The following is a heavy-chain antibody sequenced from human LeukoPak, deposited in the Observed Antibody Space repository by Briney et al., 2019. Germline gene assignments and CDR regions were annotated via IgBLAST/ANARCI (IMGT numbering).Heavy chain of an antibody. CDR3: ARVGSWSSGWYFWFDP. D-gene: IGHD6-19*01. CDR2: IYYSGST. V-gene: IGHV4-59*01. Sequence: PSETLSLTCTVSGGSISSYYWSWIRQPPGKGLEWIGYIYYSGSTNYNPSLKSRVTISVDTSKNQFSLKLSSVTAADTAVYYCARVGSWSSGWYFWFDPWGQGTLVTVSS. CDR1: GGSISSYY. J-gene: IGHJ5*02.